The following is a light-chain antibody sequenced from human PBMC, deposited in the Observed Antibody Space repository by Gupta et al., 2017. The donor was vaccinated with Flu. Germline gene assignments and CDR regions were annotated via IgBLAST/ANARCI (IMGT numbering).Light chain of an antibody. Sequence: ERATVSCRASQSGDSNKVAWYQQKPGQAPSPLMLAASSRAAGIPDRFSGSGSGTDFTLTISRLEPEDFAVYYCHQCSSSPPTFSQGTKLEIK. V-gene: IGKV3-20*01. CDR2: AAS. J-gene: IGKJ2*01. CDR1: QSGDSNK. CDR3: HQCSSSPPT.